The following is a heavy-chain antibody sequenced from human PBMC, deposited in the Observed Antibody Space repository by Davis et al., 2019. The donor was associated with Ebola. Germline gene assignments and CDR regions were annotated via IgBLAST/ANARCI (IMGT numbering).Heavy chain of an antibody. Sequence: MPGGSLRLSCAVYGGSFSGYYWSWIRQPPGKGLEWIGEINHSGSTNYNPSLKSRVTISVDTSKNQFSLKLSSVTAADTAVYYCAIPDCSGANCYSVYIKNWGQGTLVTVSS. J-gene: IGHJ4*02. CDR2: INHSGST. CDR3: AIPDCSGANCYSVYIKN. V-gene: IGHV4-34*01. D-gene: IGHD2-15*01. CDR1: GGSFSGYY.